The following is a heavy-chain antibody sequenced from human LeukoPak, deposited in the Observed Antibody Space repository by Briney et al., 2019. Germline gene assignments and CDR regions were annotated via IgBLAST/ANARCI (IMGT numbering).Heavy chain of an antibody. CDR1: GFTFSSYW. Sequence: GSRRLCCAASGFTFSSYWMSWVGQAPGKGLEWVAVIWYDGNNKNYADSVKGRFTISRDNSKNTLYLQMNSLRAEDTAVYYCARVKYCSGGSCYVAFDIWGQGALITASS. V-gene: IGHV3-33*08. CDR3: ARVKYCSGGSCYVAFDI. CDR2: IWYDGNNK. J-gene: IGHJ3*02. D-gene: IGHD2-15*01.